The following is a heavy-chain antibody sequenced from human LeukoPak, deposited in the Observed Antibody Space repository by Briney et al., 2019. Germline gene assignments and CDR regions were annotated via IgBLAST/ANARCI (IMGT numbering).Heavy chain of an antibody. CDR1: GGSISSYY. CDR2: IYYCGST. Sequence: SETLSLTCTVSGGSISSYYWSWIRQPPGKGLEWIGYIYYCGSTNYNPSLKSRVTISVDTSKNQFSLKLSSVTAADTAVYYCARLNYDMDDAFDIWGQGTMVTVSS. V-gene: IGHV4-59*08. CDR3: ARLNYDMDDAFDI. J-gene: IGHJ3*02. D-gene: IGHD3-9*01.